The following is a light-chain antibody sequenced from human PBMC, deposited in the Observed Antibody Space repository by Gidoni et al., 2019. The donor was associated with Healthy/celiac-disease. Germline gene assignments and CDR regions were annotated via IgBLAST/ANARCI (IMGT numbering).Light chain of an antibody. CDR3: QQYNNWPLT. V-gene: IGKV3-15*01. J-gene: IGKJ4*01. CDR1: QSLSSN. CDR2: GAS. Sequence: IAISPSPATLSVSPGERATLPCRASQSLSSNLAWYQQKPGQAPRLLIYGASTRATGIPARFSGSGSGTEFTLTISSLQSEDFAVYYCQQYNNWPLTFGGGTKVEIK.